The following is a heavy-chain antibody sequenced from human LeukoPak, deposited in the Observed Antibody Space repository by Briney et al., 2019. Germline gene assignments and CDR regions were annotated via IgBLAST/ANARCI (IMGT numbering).Heavy chain of an antibody. J-gene: IGHJ6*03. CDR3: ARIPYGDFWSGTYYYYYMDV. Sequence: ASVKVSCKASGGSFNSYVITWVRQAPGQGLEWMGRIIPILNVANFAQKFQGRVTITADKSTNTAHMELSSLRSEDTAVYYCARIPYGDFWSGTYYYYYMDVWGKGTAVTVSS. CDR1: GGSFNSYV. D-gene: IGHD3-3*01. V-gene: IGHV1-69*04. CDR2: IIPILNVA.